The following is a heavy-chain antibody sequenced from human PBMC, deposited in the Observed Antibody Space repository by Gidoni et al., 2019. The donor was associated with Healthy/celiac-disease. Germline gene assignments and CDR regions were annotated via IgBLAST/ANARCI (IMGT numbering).Heavy chain of an antibody. CDR3: AKDIAPATWNWFDP. Sequence: EVQLVEYGGGLVQPGRSLRLSCAASGFPFDDYAMHWGRQAPGKGLELFSGISWNSGSIGYADYVKGRFTISRDNAKNSLYLQMNSLRAEDTALYYCAKDIAPATWNWFDPGGQGTLVTVSS. CDR1: GFPFDDYA. V-gene: IGHV3-9*01. D-gene: IGHD2-2*01. J-gene: IGHJ5*02. CDR2: ISWNSGSI.